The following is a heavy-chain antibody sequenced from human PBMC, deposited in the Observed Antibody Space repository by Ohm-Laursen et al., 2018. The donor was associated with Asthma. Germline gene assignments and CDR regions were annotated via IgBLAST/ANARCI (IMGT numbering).Heavy chain of an antibody. CDR2: INPNSGGT. CDR3: AREARQYDYGDYGYYFDY. J-gene: IGHJ4*02. V-gene: IGHV1-2*06. D-gene: IGHD4-17*01. CDR1: GYTFTGYS. Sequence: AASVKVSCKASGYTFTGYSMHWVRQAPGQGLEWMGRINPNSGGTNYAQKFQGRVTMTRDTSISTAYMELSRLRSDDTAVYYCAREARQYDYGDYGYYFDYWGQGTLVTVSS.